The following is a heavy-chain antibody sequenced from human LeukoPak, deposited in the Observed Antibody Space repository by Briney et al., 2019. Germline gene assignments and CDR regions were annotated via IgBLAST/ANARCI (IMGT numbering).Heavy chain of an antibody. D-gene: IGHD4-17*01. CDR3: ARADYGDYVPTYFDY. CDR2: IKQDGSEK. Sequence: GGSLRLSCAASGFTVSSYWMSWVRQAPGKGLEWVANIKQDGSEKYYVDSVKGRFTISRDNAKNSLYLQMNSLRAEDTAVYYCARADYGDYVPTYFDYWGQGTLVTVSS. V-gene: IGHV3-7*01. CDR1: GFTVSSYW. J-gene: IGHJ4*02.